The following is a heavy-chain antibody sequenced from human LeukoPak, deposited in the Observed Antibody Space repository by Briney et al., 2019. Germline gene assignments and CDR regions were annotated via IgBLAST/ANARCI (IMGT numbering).Heavy chain of an antibody. CDR1: GGTFSSYT. J-gene: IGHJ4*02. V-gene: IGHV1-69*01. CDR2: IIPIFGTA. D-gene: IGHD1-26*01. Sequence: GASVKVSCKASGGTFSSYTISWVRQAPGQGLEWMGGIIPIFGTANYAQKFQGRVTITADESTSTAYMELRSLRSEDTAVYYCAREAALYSGSYYLLDYWGQGTLVTVSS. CDR3: AREAALYSGSYYLLDY.